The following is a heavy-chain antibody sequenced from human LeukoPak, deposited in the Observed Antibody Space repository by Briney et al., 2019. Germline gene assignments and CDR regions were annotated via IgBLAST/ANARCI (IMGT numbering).Heavy chain of an antibody. D-gene: IGHD3-10*01. V-gene: IGHV4-59*01. Sequence: SETLSLTCTVSGGSISSYYWSWIRQPPGKGLEWIGYIYYSGSTNYNPSLKSRVTISVDTSKNQFSLKLSSVTAADTAVYYCARSTAYYYGSGRPYYYYYMDVWGKGTTVAISS. CDR1: GGSISSYY. CDR3: ARSTAYYYGSGRPYYYYYMDV. CDR2: IYYSGST. J-gene: IGHJ6*03.